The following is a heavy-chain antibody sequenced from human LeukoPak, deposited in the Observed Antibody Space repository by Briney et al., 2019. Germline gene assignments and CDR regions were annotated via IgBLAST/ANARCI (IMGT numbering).Heavy chain of an antibody. CDR1: GFTFSSYG. J-gene: IGHJ1*01. Sequence: QAGGSLRLSCTASGFTFSSYGIHWVRQAPGKGLDWVAFISYDGSNEYYADSVKGRFTISRDNSKKTLYLQMNSLRAEDTALYYCAKPPKEGLATEYFQHWGQGTLVTVSS. V-gene: IGHV3-30*18. CDR3: AKPPKEGLATEYFQH. CDR2: ISYDGSNE.